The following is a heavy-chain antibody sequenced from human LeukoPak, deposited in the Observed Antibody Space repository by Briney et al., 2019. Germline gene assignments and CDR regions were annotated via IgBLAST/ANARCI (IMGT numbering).Heavy chain of an antibody. CDR3: ARDQRWLQNWFDP. Sequence: GASLKVSCKASGYTFTGYYMHWVRQAPGQGLEWMGWINPNSGGTNYAQKFQGRVTMTRDTSISTAYMELSRLRSDDTAVYYCARDQRWLQNWFDPWGQGTLVTVSS. J-gene: IGHJ5*02. V-gene: IGHV1-2*02. D-gene: IGHD5-24*01. CDR1: GYTFTGYY. CDR2: INPNSGGT.